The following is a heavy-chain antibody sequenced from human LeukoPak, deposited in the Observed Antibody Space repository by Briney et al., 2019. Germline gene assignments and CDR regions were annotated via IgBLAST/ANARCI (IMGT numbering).Heavy chain of an antibody. D-gene: IGHD3-22*01. Sequence: SVKVSCKASGYTFTSYAMHWVRQAPGQRLEWMGWSNALNGNTQYSQEFQGRVTITRDTSASTAYMELSSLRSEDMAVYYCARAYNYYDSSGYYLGYYFDYWGQGTLVTVSS. CDR3: ARAYNYYDSSGYYLGYYFDY. J-gene: IGHJ4*02. V-gene: IGHV1-3*02. CDR2: SNALNGNT. CDR1: GYTFTSYA.